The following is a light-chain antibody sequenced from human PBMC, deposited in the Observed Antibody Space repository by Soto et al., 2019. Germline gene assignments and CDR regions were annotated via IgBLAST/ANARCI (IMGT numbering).Light chain of an antibody. CDR3: CSYAGSYTLV. V-gene: IGLV2-11*01. CDR1: SSDVGGYNY. CDR2: DVS. J-gene: IGLJ2*01. Sequence: HSVLTQPRSVSGSPGQSVTISCTGTSSDVGGYNYVSWRQQHPGKAPKLMIYDVSERPSGVPDRFSGSKSGNTASLTISGLQAEDEADYYCCSYAGSYTLVFGGGTKLTVL.